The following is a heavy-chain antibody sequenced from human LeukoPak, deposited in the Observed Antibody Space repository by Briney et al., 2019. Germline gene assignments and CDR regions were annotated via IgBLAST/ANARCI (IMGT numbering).Heavy chain of an antibody. CDR1: GFTFSSYW. D-gene: IGHD1-26*01. Sequence: GGSLRLSCAASGFTFSSYWMSWVRQAPGKGLEWVANIKQDGSEKYYVDSVKGRFTISRDNAKNSLYLQMNSLRAEDTAVYYCARVRSRTSKYFDYWGQGTLVTVSS. J-gene: IGHJ4*02. CDR2: IKQDGSEK. CDR3: ARVRSRTSKYFDY. V-gene: IGHV3-7*01.